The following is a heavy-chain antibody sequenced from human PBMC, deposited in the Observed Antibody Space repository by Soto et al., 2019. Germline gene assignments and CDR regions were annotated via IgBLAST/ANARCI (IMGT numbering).Heavy chain of an antibody. V-gene: IGHV3-30*18. CDR3: AKGSAARPYYYYGMDV. Sequence: GGSLRLSCAASGFTFSSYGMHWVRQAPGKGLEWVAVISYDGSNKYYADSVKGRFTISRDNSKNTLYLQMNSLRAEDTAVYYCAKGSAARPYYYYGMDVWGQGTTVTVSS. CDR1: GFTFSSYG. D-gene: IGHD6-6*01. J-gene: IGHJ6*02. CDR2: ISYDGSNK.